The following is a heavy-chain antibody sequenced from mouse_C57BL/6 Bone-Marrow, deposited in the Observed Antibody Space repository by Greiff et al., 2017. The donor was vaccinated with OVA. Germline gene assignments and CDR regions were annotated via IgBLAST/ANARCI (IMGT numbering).Heavy chain of an antibody. Sequence: EVQRVESGPELVKPGASVKISCKASGYSFTGYYMNWVKQSPEKSLEWIGEINPSTGGTTYNQKFKAKATLTVDKSSSTAYMQLKSLTSEDSAVYYCVPLLYIHYWGQGTLVTVSA. J-gene: IGHJ3*01. CDR3: VPLLYIHY. V-gene: IGHV1-42*01. D-gene: IGHD2-12*01. CDR2: INPSTGGT. CDR1: GYSFTGYY.